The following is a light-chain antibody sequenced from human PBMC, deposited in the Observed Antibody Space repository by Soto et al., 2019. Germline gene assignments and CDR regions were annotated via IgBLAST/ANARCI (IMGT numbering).Light chain of an antibody. V-gene: IGKV3-15*01. Sequence: EIVMTQSPATLSVSPGERATLSCRASQSVSSNLAWYQQKPGQAPRLLIYGASTRATGIPARFSGSGSGTEFTLTISRLETEDFAVYYCQHSGDFRWTFGQGTKVDIK. J-gene: IGKJ1*01. CDR3: QHSGDFRWT. CDR2: GAS. CDR1: QSVSSN.